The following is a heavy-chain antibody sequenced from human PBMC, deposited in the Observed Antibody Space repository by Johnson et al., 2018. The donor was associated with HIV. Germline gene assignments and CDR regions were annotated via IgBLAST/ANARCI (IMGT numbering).Heavy chain of an antibody. D-gene: IGHD3-22*01. CDR2: ISYDGSQN. CDR3: ARERVHDKSGLDAFDI. V-gene: IGHV3-30*03. Sequence: QVQLVESGGGVVQPGRSLRLSCAASGFTFSTYAMHWVRQVPGKGLEWVAVISYDGSQNLYVDSVKGRFTTSRDNSENTLYLQMNSLRPEDTAVYYCARERVHDKSGLDAFDIWGQGTLVTVSS. CDR1: GFTFSTYA. J-gene: IGHJ3*02.